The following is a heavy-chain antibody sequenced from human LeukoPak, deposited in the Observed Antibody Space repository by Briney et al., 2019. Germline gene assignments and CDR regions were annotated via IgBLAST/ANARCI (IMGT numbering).Heavy chain of an antibody. CDR1: GYTFTDYY. V-gene: IGHV1-2*06. D-gene: IGHD2-21*01. Sequence: ASVKVSCKTSGYTFTDYYIHWVLQAPGQGLEWMGQLNPHTGGANYPQKFQGRVSMTRDTSINTAYIEESRLTSDDTAVYYCARVTWKTVIAAPDYWGQGTLVTVSS. J-gene: IGHJ4*02. CDR2: LNPHTGGA. CDR3: ARVTWKTVIAAPDY.